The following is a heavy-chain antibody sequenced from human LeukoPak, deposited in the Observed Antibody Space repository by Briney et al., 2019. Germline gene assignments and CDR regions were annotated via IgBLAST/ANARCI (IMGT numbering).Heavy chain of an antibody. Sequence: SETLSLTCTVSGGSISSYYWSWIRQPPGKGLEWIGYIYYSGSTNYNPSLKSRVTISVDTSKNQFSLKLSSVTAADPAVYYCARASAFGEFRTGYYYYLDVWGKGTTVTISS. J-gene: IGHJ6*03. CDR2: IYYSGST. V-gene: IGHV4-59*01. D-gene: IGHD3-10*01. CDR1: GGSISSYY. CDR3: ARASAFGEFRTGYYYYLDV.